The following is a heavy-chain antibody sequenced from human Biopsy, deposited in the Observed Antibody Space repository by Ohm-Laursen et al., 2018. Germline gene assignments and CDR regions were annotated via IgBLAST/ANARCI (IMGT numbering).Heavy chain of an antibody. V-gene: IGHV4-59*07. CDR2: ISNRGST. CDR1: GGSISSDY. J-gene: IGHJ3*01. CDR3: ARLYRLDDYWNDDPPDAFDV. D-gene: IGHD3-3*01. Sequence: SDTLSLTCTVSGGSISSDYWSWIRQSPGKGLEWIGYISNRGSTNYNPSLRGRVTISVDTSKNQFPLKLSSVTAADTAVFFCARLYRLDDYWNDDPPDAFDVWGQGTRVTVSS.